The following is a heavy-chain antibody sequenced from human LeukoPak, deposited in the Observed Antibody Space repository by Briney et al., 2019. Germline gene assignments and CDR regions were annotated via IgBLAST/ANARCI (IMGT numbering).Heavy chain of an antibody. CDR2: ISGSGSST. CDR3: ANSYTTSSRTPYDS. Sequence: GGSLRLSCATSGFIFSSYAMSWVRQAPGKGLEWVSAISGSGSSTYYADSVKGRFTISRDNSKNTLYLEMNSLRAEDTAVYYCANSYTTSSRTPYDSWGQGTLVTVSS. D-gene: IGHD6-6*01. CDR1: GFIFSSYA. V-gene: IGHV3-23*01. J-gene: IGHJ4*02.